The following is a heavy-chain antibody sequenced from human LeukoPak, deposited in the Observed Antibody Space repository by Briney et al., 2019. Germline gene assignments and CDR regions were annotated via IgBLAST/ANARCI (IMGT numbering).Heavy chain of an antibody. D-gene: IGHD3-22*01. CDR1: GYTFTGYY. CDR3: ARVPGARTYYYDSSGYYPHVWYFDL. V-gene: IGHV1-2*02. J-gene: IGHJ2*01. CDR2: MNPNSGGT. Sequence: GASVKVSCKAFGYTFTGYYMHWVRQAPGQGLEWMGWMNPNSGGTNYAQKFQGRVTITADKSTSTAYMELSSLRSEDTAVYYCARVPGARTYYYDSSGYYPHVWYFDLWGRGTLVTVSS.